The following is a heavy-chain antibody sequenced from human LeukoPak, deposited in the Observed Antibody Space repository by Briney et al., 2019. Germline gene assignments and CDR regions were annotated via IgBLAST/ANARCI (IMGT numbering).Heavy chain of an antibody. D-gene: IGHD4-23*01. J-gene: IGHJ4*02. CDR1: GGSISSGSYY. V-gene: IGHV4-61*02. CDR2: IYTSGST. Sequence: SQTLSRTCTVSGGSISSGSYYWSWIRQPAGKGLEWIGRIYTSGSTNYNPARKRRITISVDTSKTQFSLKLSSVTAADTAVYHCARDLRGGGFDYWGQGTLVTVSS. CDR3: ARDLRGGGFDY.